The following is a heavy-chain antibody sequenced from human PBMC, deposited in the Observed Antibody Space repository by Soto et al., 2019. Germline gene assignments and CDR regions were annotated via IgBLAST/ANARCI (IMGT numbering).Heavy chain of an antibody. CDR2: IYYSGST. Sequence: SETLSLTCTVSGGSISSYYWSWIRQPPGKGLEWIGYIYYSGSTNYNPSLKSRVTISVDTSKNQFSLKLSSVTAADTAVYYCARGDSSYIFDYWGQGTLVTVSS. CDR1: GGSISSYY. J-gene: IGHJ4*02. V-gene: IGHV4-59*01. D-gene: IGHD6-13*01. CDR3: ARGDSSYIFDY.